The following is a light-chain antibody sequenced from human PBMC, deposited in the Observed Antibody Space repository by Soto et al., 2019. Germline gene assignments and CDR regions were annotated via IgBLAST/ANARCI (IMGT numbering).Light chain of an antibody. CDR3: SSYTSTNTLPI. J-gene: IGLJ1*01. CDR2: EAG. Sequence: QSVLPQPASVSGSPGQSITISCTGTSSDVGGYHYVSCYQHDPRKAPRLIIYEAGNRPSGVSNHFSGSKSGNTASLTISGLQAEDEADYHCSSYTSTNTLPIFGTGTKVTVL. V-gene: IGLV2-14*01. CDR1: SSDVGGYHY.